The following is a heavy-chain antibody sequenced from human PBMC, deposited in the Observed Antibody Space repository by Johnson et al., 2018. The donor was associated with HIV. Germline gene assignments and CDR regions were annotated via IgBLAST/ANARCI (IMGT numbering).Heavy chain of an antibody. Sequence: QVQLVESGGGVVQPGRSLRLSCAASGFTFSGYNMYWVRQAPGKGLEWVAVISYDGRDKYYADSVKGRFTISRDNSKSTLDLQMTSQRTEDTAVYYCAKDASATIFGVISGDAFDIWGQGTMVTVSS. CDR1: GFTFSGYN. CDR2: ISYDGRDK. D-gene: IGHD3-3*01. CDR3: AKDASATIFGVISGDAFDI. V-gene: IGHV3-30-3*01. J-gene: IGHJ3*02.